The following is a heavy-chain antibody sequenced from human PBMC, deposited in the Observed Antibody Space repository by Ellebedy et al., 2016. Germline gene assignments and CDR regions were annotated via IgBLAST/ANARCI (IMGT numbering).Heavy chain of an antibody. CDR3: ARNLAYCGGDCYSGNWFDP. J-gene: IGHJ5*02. CDR2: INHSGST. CDR1: GGSFSGYY. Sequence: SETLSLTCAVYGGSFSGYYWSWIRQPPGKGLEWIGEINHSGSTNYNPSLKSRVTISVDTSKNQFSLKLSSVTAADTAVYYCARNLAYCGGDCYSGNWFDPWGQGTLVTVSS. V-gene: IGHV4-34*01. D-gene: IGHD2-21*02.